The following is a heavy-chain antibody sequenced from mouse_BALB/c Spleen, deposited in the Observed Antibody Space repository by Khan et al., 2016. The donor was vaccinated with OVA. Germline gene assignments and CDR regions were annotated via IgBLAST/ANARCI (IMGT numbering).Heavy chain of an antibody. CDR1: GYSLTRYG. D-gene: IGHD3-3*01. CDR2: IWAGGST. CDR3: ARSKYLARY. V-gene: IGHV2-9*02. J-gene: IGHJ2*01. Sequence: GKRKEEGPGLVAPSQSLSITCTVYGYSLTRYGVHWVRQPPGKGLEWLGLIWAGGSTNYNWALMSRLSISIDNSKSLVFLIMNSLQTDDTALYYCARSKYLARYWGQGTTLTVSS.